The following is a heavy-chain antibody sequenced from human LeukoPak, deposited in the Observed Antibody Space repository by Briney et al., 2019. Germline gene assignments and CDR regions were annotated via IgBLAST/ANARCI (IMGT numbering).Heavy chain of an antibody. CDR2: IYHSGST. D-gene: IGHD4-17*01. J-gene: IGHJ6*03. CDR3: ARFYGDYARYMDV. Sequence: GSLRLSCAASGFTFSSYSMNWVRQAPGKGLEWIGSIYHSGSTYYNPSLKSRVTISVDTSKNQFSLKLSSVTAADTAVYYCARFYGDYARYMDVWGKGTTVTVSS. CDR1: GFTFSSYS. V-gene: IGHV4-38-2*01.